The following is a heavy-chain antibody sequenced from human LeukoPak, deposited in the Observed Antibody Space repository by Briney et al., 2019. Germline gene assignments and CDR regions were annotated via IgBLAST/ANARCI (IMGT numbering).Heavy chain of an antibody. Sequence: ASVMVSSKASGYTFTGYYMHWVRQAPGQGLEWRGWINPNSGGTNYAQKFQGRVTMTRDTSISTAYMELSRLRSDDTAVYYCARATSTAATDGRDSYWGQGTLVTVSS. CDR2: INPNSGGT. CDR3: ARATSTAATDGRDSY. V-gene: IGHV1-2*02. CDR1: GYTFTGYY. J-gene: IGHJ4*02. D-gene: IGHD2-15*01.